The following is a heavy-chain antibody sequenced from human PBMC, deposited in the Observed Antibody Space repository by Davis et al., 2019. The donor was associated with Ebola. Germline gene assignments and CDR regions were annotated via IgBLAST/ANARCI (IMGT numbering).Heavy chain of an antibody. D-gene: IGHD3-10*01. CDR2: ISAYNGNT. Sequence: ASVKVSCKASGGTFSSYAISWVRQAPGQGLEWMGWISAYNGNTNYAQKLQGRVTMTTDTSTSTAYMELSSLRSEDTAVYYCAGQIKSGAFDIWGQGTMVTVSS. CDR3: AGQIKSGAFDI. J-gene: IGHJ3*02. CDR1: GGTFSSYA. V-gene: IGHV1-18*01.